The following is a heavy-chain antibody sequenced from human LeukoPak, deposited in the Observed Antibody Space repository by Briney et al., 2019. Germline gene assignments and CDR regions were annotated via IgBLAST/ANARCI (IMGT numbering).Heavy chain of an antibody. CDR2: INSGGNTI. Sequence: GGSLRLSCTASGFSFSSYSMNWVRQAPGKGLEWVSYINSGGNTIHYAGSVKGRFTISRDNAKNSLHLQMNSLRAEDTAVYYCARDLEYYYDSSGDYWGQGTLVTVSS. J-gene: IGHJ4*02. V-gene: IGHV3-48*01. CDR3: ARDLEYYYDSSGDY. CDR1: GFSFSSYS. D-gene: IGHD3-22*01.